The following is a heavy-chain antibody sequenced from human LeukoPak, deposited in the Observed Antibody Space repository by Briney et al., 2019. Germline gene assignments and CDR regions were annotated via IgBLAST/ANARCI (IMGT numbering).Heavy chain of an antibody. V-gene: IGHV4-34*01. J-gene: IGHJ4*02. CDR3: ARAGDSSGYSDY. CDR2: INHRGST. D-gene: IGHD3-22*01. Sequence: KPSETLSLTCAVYGGSFRGYYWTWIRQPPGKGLEWIGEINHRGSTNYNPSLKSRVTISVDTSKNQSSLKLSSVTVADTAVYYCARAGDSSGYSDYWGQGALVTVSS. CDR1: GGSFRGYY.